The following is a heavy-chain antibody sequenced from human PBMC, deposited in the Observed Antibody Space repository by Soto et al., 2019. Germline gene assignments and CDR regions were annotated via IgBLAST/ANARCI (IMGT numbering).Heavy chain of an antibody. D-gene: IGHD3-16*01. V-gene: IGHV4-59*01. Sequence: QVRLQESGPGLVTPSETLSLTCTVSGGAITSFYWIWIRQPPGKGLEWIGYIHHTGSTNYNASLISRVTMSIDPSKNPFSLRLSSVTAADAAVYYCARGALGGAFDYWGQVALVTVSS. J-gene: IGHJ4*02. CDR2: IHHTGST. CDR3: ARGALGGAFDY. CDR1: GGAITSFY.